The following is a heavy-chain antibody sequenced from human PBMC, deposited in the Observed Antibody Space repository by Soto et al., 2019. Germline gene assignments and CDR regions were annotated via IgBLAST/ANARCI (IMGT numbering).Heavy chain of an antibody. Sequence: ASVKVSCKASGYSFTTYCMTWVRQAPGQGLEWMGWISTDKGNTKYAQNFQSRATLTTDTSTSTAYMELRSLRSDDTAVYYCARDRDWNLDYWGQGTLVTV. J-gene: IGHJ4*02. D-gene: IGHD2-21*02. CDR3: ARDRDWNLDY. CDR2: ISTDKGNT. V-gene: IGHV1-18*01. CDR1: GYSFTTYC.